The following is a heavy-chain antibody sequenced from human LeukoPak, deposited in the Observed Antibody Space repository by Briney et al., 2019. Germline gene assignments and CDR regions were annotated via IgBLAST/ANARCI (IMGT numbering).Heavy chain of an antibody. D-gene: IGHD2-2*02. CDR1: GFTVSSNY. V-gene: IGHV3-53*01. Sequence: GGSLRLSCAASGFTVSSNYMSWVRQAPGKGLEWVSVIYSGGSTYYADSVKGRFTISRDNSKNTLYLQMNSLRAEDTAVYYCAKGRYQLLYLFDYWGQGSLVTVSS. J-gene: IGHJ4*02. CDR2: IYSGGST. CDR3: AKGRYQLLYLFDY.